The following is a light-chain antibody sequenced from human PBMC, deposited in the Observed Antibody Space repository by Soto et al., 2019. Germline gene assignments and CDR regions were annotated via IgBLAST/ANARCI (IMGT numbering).Light chain of an antibody. V-gene: IGLV2-23*02. Sequence: QSVLTQPASVSGSPGQSITISCTGTSSDVGSYNLVSWYQQHPGKAPKLMIYEVSKRPSGVSNRFSGSKSGNTASLTISGLRAEDEADYYCCSYAGSFDGFGTGTKVTV. CDR3: CSYAGSFDG. CDR2: EVS. J-gene: IGLJ1*01. CDR1: SSDVGSYNL.